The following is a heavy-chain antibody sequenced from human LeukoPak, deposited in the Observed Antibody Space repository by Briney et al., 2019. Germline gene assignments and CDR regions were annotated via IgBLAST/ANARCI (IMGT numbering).Heavy chain of an antibody. Sequence: GGSLRFSCAASGFTFSTYNMNWVRQAPGKGLEWISYINADSSTIQYADSVRGRFTTSRDNAKNSLYLQMNSLRAEDTAVYYCVRDNSRGQSLGVIYWGQGSLVTVSS. D-gene: IGHD3-22*01. J-gene: IGHJ4*02. CDR1: GFTFSTYN. CDR2: INADSSTI. V-gene: IGHV3-48*01. CDR3: VRDNSRGQSLGVIY.